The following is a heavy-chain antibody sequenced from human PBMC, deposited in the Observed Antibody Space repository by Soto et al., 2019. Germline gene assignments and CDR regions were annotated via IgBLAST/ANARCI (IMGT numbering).Heavy chain of an antibody. CDR2: IYYSGST. J-gene: IGHJ4*02. CDR1: GGSISSSSYY. Sequence: QLQLQESGPGLVKPSETLSLTCTVSGGSISSSSYYWGWIRQPPGKGLEWIGSIYYSGSTYYNPSLKSRVTISVDTSKNQFSLKLSSVTAADTAVYYCARHSGLAAAGDFDYWGQGTLVTVSS. D-gene: IGHD6-13*01. V-gene: IGHV4-39*01. CDR3: ARHSGLAAAGDFDY.